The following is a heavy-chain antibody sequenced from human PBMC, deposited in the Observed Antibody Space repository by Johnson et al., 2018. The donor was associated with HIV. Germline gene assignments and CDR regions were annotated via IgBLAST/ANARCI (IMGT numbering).Heavy chain of an antibody. CDR1: GFTFSSYA. J-gene: IGHJ3*02. CDR2: ISYDGSNK. CDR3: AKNGRAVAEGGVGAFDI. Sequence: QMLLVESGGGVVQPGRSLRLSCAASGFTFSSYAMHWVRQAPGKGLEWVAVISYDGSNKYYADSVKGRFTIPRDNSKNTLYLQMNRLRAEDTAVYYCAKNGRAVAEGGVGAFDIWGQGTMVTVSS. D-gene: IGHD6-13*01. V-gene: IGHV3-30*04.